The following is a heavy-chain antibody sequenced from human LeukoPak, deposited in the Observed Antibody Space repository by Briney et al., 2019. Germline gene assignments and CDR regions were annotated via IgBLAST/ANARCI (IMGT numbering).Heavy chain of an antibody. V-gene: IGHV3-23*01. D-gene: IGHD3-10*01. CDR2: ISGSGGST. CDR1: GFTFSSYA. Sequence: GGSLRLSCAASGFTFSSYAMSWVRQAPGKGLECVSAISGSGGSTYYTHSVKRRYTISRDNSKNTLYVQMYTLRAEDTAVYYCAKLHTVQLRLWFGELLSYFQHWGQGTLVTVSS. J-gene: IGHJ1*01. CDR3: AKLHTVQLRLWFGELLSYFQH.